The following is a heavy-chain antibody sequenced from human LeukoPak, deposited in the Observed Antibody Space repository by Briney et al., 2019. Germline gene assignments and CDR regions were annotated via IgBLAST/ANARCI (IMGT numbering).Heavy chain of an antibody. CDR2: ISWNSGSI. CDR3: ARRSSGYYDFWSGPYYYYMDV. Sequence: PGGSLRLSCAASGFTFDDYAMHWVRQAPGKGLEWVSGISWNSGSIGYADSVKGRFTISRDNAKNSLYLQMNSLRAEDTALYYCARRSSGYYDFWSGPYYYYMDVWGKGTTVTVSS. D-gene: IGHD3-3*01. CDR1: GFTFDDYA. J-gene: IGHJ6*03. V-gene: IGHV3-9*01.